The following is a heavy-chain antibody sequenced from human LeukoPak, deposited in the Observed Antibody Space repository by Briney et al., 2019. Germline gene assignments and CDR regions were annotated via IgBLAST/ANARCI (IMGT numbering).Heavy chain of an antibody. J-gene: IGHJ3*02. Sequence: GGSLRLSCAASGFTFSSYGMHWVRQAPGKGLEWVAVIWYDGSNKYYADSVKGRFTISRDNSKNTLYLQMNSLRAEDTAVYYCGRGYANNGAFDIWGQGTMVTVSS. V-gene: IGHV3-33*01. CDR3: GRGYANNGAFDI. CDR2: IWYDGSNK. CDR1: GFTFSSYG. D-gene: IGHD3-16*01.